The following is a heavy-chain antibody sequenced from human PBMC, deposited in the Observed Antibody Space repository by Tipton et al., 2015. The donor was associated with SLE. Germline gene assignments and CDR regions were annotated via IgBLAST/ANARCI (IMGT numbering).Heavy chain of an antibody. CDR2: IYHSGST. D-gene: IGHD6-13*01. J-gene: IGHJ6*02. CDR1: GYSLSSGYY. V-gene: IGHV4-38-2*02. CDR3: AREGQGIAAHYYYYGMDV. Sequence: TLSLTCAVSGYSLSSGYYWGWLRQPPGKGLEWIGSIYHSGSTYYNPSLKSRVTISVDTSKNQFSLKLSSVTAADTAVYYCAREGQGIAAHYYYYGMDVWGQGTTVTVSS.